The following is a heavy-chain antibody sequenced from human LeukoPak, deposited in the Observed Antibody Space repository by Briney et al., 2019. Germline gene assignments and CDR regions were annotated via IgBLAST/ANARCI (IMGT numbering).Heavy chain of an antibody. CDR3: ARLWDSSSSLDY. CDR2: IYYSGGT. V-gene: IGHV4-59*08. D-gene: IGHD6-6*01. CDR1: GGSISSYY. J-gene: IGHJ4*02. Sequence: PSETLSLTCTVSGGSISSYYWTWIRQPPGKGLGLEWIGYIYYSGGTHYNPSLKSRVTISIDTSKNLVSLKLSSVTAADTAVYYCARLWDSSSSLDYWGQGTLAAVFS.